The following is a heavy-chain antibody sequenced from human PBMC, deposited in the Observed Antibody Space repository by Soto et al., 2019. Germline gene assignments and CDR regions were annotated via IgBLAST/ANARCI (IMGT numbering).Heavy chain of an antibody. D-gene: IGHD3-3*01. CDR1: VFTFSDYY. J-gene: IGHJ4*02. CDR2: ISSSGSTI. V-gene: IGHV3-11*01. Sequence: GGSLRLSCAASVFTFSDYYMSWIRQAPGKGLEWVSYISSSGSTIYYADSVKGRFTISRDNAKNPLYLQMNSLRAEDTAVYYCARDSPYDFWSGYYLIDYWGQGTLVTVSS. CDR3: ARDSPYDFWSGYYLIDY.